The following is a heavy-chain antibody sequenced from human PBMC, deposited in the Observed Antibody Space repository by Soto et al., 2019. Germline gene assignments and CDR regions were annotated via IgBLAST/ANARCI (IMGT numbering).Heavy chain of an antibody. D-gene: IGHD3-10*01. Sequence: QVQLVESGGGVVQPGRSLRLCCAASGFTFSSYGMHWVRQAPGEGLEWVAVIWYDGSNKYYADSVKGRFTISRDNSKNTMCMEMNSLRGEETGVYYCVRDGGYYGAGSYFDPWGQGSLVTVSS. J-gene: IGHJ5*02. CDR3: VRDGGYYGAGSYFDP. CDR2: IWYDGSNK. V-gene: IGHV3-33*01. CDR1: GFTFSSYG.